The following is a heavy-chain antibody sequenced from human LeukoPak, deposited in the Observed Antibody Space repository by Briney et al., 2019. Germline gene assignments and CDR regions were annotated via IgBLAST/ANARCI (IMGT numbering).Heavy chain of an antibody. Sequence: GGSLRLSCAASGLTFSSYAMSWVRQAPGKGLKWVSTIGGGGGGTFYADSVKGRFTISRDYSKNTLYLQMNSLRAEDTAIYYCEITVTSPPGFGCWGQGTLVTVSS. CDR2: IGGGGGGT. CDR3: EITVTSPPGFGC. V-gene: IGHV3-23*01. D-gene: IGHD4-17*01. J-gene: IGHJ4*02. CDR1: GLTFSSYA.